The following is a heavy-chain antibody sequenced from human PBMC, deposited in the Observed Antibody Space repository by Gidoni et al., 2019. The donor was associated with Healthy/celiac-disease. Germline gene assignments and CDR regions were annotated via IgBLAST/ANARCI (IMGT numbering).Heavy chain of an antibody. J-gene: IGHJ5*02. CDR2: IRSKANSYAT. CDR1: GFPFSGSA. Sequence: EVPRVASGGGLVQPWGSLKLSCAAPGFPFSGSAMHWVRPASGKGLEWVGRIRSKANSYATAYAASVKGRFTISRDDSKNTAYLQMNSLKTEDTAVYYCTRLDFDGDYHWFDPWGQGTLVTVSS. D-gene: IGHD4-17*01. V-gene: IGHV3-73*01. CDR3: TRLDFDGDYHWFDP.